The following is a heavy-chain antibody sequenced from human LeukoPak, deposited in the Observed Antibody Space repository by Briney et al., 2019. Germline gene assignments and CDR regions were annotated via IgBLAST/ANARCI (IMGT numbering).Heavy chain of an antibody. CDR1: GYTFTSYG. CDR2: ITPYNNNA. D-gene: IGHD5-18*01. J-gene: IGHJ3*02. CDR3: ARDLIYDNTGSARDTNDAFDI. Sequence: GASVKVSCKASGYTFTSYGINWVRQAPGQGLEWMGWITPYNNNAKYAQKFQGRVTMTTDTSTDIAYMDLRSLGSDDTAMDYCARDLIYDNTGSARDTNDAFDIWGQGTMLIVSS. V-gene: IGHV1-18*04.